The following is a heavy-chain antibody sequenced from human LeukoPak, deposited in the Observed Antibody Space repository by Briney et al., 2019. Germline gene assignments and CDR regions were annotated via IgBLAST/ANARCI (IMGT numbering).Heavy chain of an antibody. CDR3: ARTMRQGGYSYGYPAYYFDY. Sequence: SETLSLTCAVYGGSFSGYYWSWIRQPPGKGLEWIGEINHSGSTNYNPSLKSRVTISVDTSKNQFPLKLSSVTAADTAVYYCARTMRQGGYSYGYPAYYFDYWGQGTLVTVSS. D-gene: IGHD5-18*01. V-gene: IGHV4-34*01. J-gene: IGHJ4*02. CDR2: INHSGST. CDR1: GGSFSGYY.